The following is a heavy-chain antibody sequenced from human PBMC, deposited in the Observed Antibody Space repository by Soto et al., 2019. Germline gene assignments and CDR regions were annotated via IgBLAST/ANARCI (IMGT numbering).Heavy chain of an antibody. CDR1: GYTFTSYD. CDR3: ARERAVRDIVATCGMDV. Sequence: ASVKVSCKASGYTFTSYDINWVRQATGQGLEWMGWMNPNSGNTGYAQKFQGRVTMTRDTSTSTVYMELSSLRSEDTAVYYCARERAVRDIVATCGMDVWGQGTTVTVSS. V-gene: IGHV1-8*01. J-gene: IGHJ6*02. CDR2: MNPNSGNT. D-gene: IGHD5-12*01.